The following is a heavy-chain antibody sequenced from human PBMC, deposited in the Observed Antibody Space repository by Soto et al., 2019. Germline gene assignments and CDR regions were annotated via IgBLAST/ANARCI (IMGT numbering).Heavy chain of an antibody. CDR1: GFTVSDNY. J-gene: IGHJ6*02. V-gene: IGHV3-53*01. CDR2: LYSGGAA. D-gene: IGHD3-16*01. CDR3: ARSVSLDV. Sequence: EVQLVESGGGLVQPGGSLRLSCAASGFTVSDNYMNWVRQAPGKGLEWVSILYSGGAAYYAASVKGRFTISRDTSENTLFLHMNSLRADDTAVYYCARSVSLDVWGQGTTVIVSS.